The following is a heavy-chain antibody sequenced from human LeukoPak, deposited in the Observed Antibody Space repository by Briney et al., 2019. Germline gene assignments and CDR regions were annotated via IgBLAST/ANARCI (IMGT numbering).Heavy chain of an antibody. CDR1: GFTFNNYA. J-gene: IGHJ4*02. CDR2: ISDGGESP. CDR3: AKSDCDSASCYTIDS. Sequence: GGSLRLSCAASGFTFNNYAMSWVRPTPGKGLEWLSLISDGGESPSDADSAKGRFTISRDNSKSTVFLQMDSLRVEDTAVYYCAKSDCDSASCYTIDSWGQGTLVTVSS. D-gene: IGHD2-2*02. V-gene: IGHV3-23*01.